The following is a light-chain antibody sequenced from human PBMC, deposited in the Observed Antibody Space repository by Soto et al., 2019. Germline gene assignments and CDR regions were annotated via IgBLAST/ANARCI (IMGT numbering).Light chain of an antibody. Sequence: QSVLTQPPSASGTPGQRVTISCSGSSSNIGSNTVNWYQQLPGTAPKLLIYSNNQRPSGVPDRFSGSKSGTSASLAISGLQSEDEADYYCAAWDDSLNVVVFGGGPSSPS. CDR1: SSNIGSNT. CDR3: AAWDDSLNVVV. CDR2: SNN. J-gene: IGLJ2*01. V-gene: IGLV1-44*01.